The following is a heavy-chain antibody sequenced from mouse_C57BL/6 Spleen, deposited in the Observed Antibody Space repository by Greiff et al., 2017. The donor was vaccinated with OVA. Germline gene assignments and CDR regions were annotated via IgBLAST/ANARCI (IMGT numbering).Heavy chain of an antibody. J-gene: IGHJ3*01. CDR2: ISSGGSYT. V-gene: IGHV5-6*01. Sequence: EVNVVESGGDLVKPGGSLKLSCAASGFTFSSYGMSWVRQTPDKRLEWVATISSGGSYTYYPDSVKGRFTISRDNAKNTLYLQMSSLKSEDTAMYYCARDGYYGVLFADWGQGTLVTVSA. CDR3: ARDGYYGVLFAD. D-gene: IGHD2-3*01. CDR1: GFTFSSYG.